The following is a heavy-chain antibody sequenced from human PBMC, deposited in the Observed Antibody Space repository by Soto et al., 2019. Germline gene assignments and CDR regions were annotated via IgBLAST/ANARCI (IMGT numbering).Heavy chain of an antibody. J-gene: IGHJ6*02. CDR2: ISYDGSNK. D-gene: IGHD2-15*01. CDR3: ARGAGSSPYYYYGMDV. V-gene: IGHV3-30-3*01. Sequence: SLRLSCAASGFTFSSYAMHWVRQAPGKGLEWVAVISYDGSNKYYADSVKGRFTISRDNSKNTLYLQMNSLRAEDTAVYYCARGAGSSPYYYYGMDVWGQGTTVTVSS. CDR1: GFTFSSYA.